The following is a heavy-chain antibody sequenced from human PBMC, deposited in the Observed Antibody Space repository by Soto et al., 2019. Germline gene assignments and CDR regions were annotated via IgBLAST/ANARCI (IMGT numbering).Heavy chain of an antibody. D-gene: IGHD1-26*01. CDR1: GYTFTSYG. Sequence: ASVKVSCKASGYTFTSYGISWVRQAPGQGLEWMGWISAYNGNTNYAQKLQGRVTITRDTSTSTAYMELSSLRSEDTAVYYCAREGGSDYRTYYFDYWGQGTLVTGSA. CDR3: AREGGSDYRTYYFDY. J-gene: IGHJ4*02. V-gene: IGHV1-18*01. CDR2: ISAYNGNT.